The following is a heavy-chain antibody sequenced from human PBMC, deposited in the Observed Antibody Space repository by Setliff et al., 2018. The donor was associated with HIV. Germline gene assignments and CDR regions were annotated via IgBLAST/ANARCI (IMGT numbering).Heavy chain of an antibody. CDR1: GYPFTSYD. CDR3: ARSEGQWLRPEGALCDY. CDR2: MSTYNGNT. Sequence: EASVKVSCKASGYPFTSYDISWVRQAPGQGLAWMGWMSTYNGNTNYAQKVQGRVTMTTDTSTSTAYMELRSLRSDDTAVYYCARSEGQWLRPEGALCDYWGQGTLVTVSS. D-gene: IGHD5-12*01. V-gene: IGHV1-18*01. J-gene: IGHJ4*02.